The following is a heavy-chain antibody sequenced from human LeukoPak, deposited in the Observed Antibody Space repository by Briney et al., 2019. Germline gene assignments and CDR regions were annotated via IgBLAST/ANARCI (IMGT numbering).Heavy chain of an antibody. Sequence: GGSLRLSCAASGFTFSSYSMNWVRQAPGKGLEWVSTISSSSSYIYYADSVKGQFTISRDNAKNSLYLQMNSLRAEDTAVYYCASQAAVDYWGQGTLVTVSS. CDR1: GFTFSSYS. CDR2: ISSSSSYI. J-gene: IGHJ4*02. V-gene: IGHV3-21*01. CDR3: ASQAAVDY. D-gene: IGHD6-13*01.